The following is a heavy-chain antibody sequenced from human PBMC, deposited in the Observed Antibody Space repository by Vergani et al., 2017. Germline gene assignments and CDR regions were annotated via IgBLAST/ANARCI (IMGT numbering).Heavy chain of an antibody. CDR2: INPSGGHT. D-gene: IGHD3-9*01. J-gene: IGHJ4*02. Sequence: QVQVVQSGAEVKKSGASVKVSCKTSGYTFSNNYMHWVRQAPGQGLEWMGIINPSGGHTNYAQKFQGRLTMTRDTSTSTVYMELSSLRSEDTAIYYCARGDYGILTGYRYWGQGTLVTVSA. V-gene: IGHV1-46*03. CDR1: GYTFSNNY. CDR3: ARGDYGILTGYRY.